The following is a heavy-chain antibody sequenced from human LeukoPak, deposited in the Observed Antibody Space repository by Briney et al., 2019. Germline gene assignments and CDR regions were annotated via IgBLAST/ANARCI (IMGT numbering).Heavy chain of an antibody. CDR2: ISNGNT. D-gene: IGHD2-21*02. CDR1: GFTFSDYY. Sequence: GGSLRLSCAASGFTFSDYYMSWIRQPPGKGLEWVSAISNGNTYYADSVRGRFTISRDDSKNMVYLQMNSLRVEDTALYYCVREAGYCASVCLKTNWFDPWGQGTLVTVSS. V-gene: IGHV3-53*01. J-gene: IGHJ5*02. CDR3: VREAGYCASVCLKTNWFDP.